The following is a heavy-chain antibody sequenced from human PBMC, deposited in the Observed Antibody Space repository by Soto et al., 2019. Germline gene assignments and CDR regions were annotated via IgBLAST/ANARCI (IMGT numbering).Heavy chain of an antibody. Sequence: QVQLQESGPGLVKPSETLSLTCTVSGGSVNSGSYYWSWIRQSPGKGLEWMGYIYYTGSTKYNPSLESRVTMSLDTSKNQFSLKLTSLTAADTAIYYCASMPPWVTTARGYYYGMDVWGQGTTVTVSS. CDR3: ASMPPWVTTARGYYYGMDV. CDR2: IYYTGST. J-gene: IGHJ6*02. D-gene: IGHD2-21*02. CDR1: GGSVNSGSYY. V-gene: IGHV4-61*01.